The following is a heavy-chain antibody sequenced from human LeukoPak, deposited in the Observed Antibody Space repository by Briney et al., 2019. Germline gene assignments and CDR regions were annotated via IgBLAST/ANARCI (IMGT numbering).Heavy chain of an antibody. CDR3: AREKYYFDY. V-gene: IGHV3-30-3*01. J-gene: IGHJ4*02. CDR1: GFTFSSYA. CDR2: ISYDGSNK. Sequence: GGSLGLSCAASGFTFSSYAMHWVRQAPGKGLEWVAVISYDGSNKYYADSVKGRFTISRDNSKNTLYLQMNSLRAEDTAVYYCAREKYYFDYWGQGTLVSVSS.